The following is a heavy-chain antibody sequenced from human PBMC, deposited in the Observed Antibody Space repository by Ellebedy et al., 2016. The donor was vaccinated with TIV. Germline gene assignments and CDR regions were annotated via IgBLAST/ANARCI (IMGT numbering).Heavy chain of an antibody. Sequence: PGGSLRLSCAASGFTFSTYWMGWVRQAAGKGLQWVGNTKEDGSERYYVDSVRGRFTISRDNTKNSLYLEMNSLRVEDTAVYYCARDRGYDTFDYWGQGILVTVSS. CDR3: ARDRGYDTFDY. J-gene: IGHJ4*02. D-gene: IGHD5-12*01. V-gene: IGHV3-7*01. CDR2: TKEDGSER. CDR1: GFTFSTYW.